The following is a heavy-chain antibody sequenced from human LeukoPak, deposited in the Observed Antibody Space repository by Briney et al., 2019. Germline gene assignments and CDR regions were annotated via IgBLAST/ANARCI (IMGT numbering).Heavy chain of an antibody. J-gene: IGHJ4*02. V-gene: IGHV3-23*01. CDR3: AKIPVRYFDWLSY. CDR1: GFTLSSYE. CDR2: IDYSGGSS. Sequence: GGSLRLSCTVSGFTLSSYEMSWIRQAPGRGLEWVSSIDYSGGSSYYADSVKGRFTISRDDSKNTLYLQMNSLRAEDTAVYYCAKIPVRYFDWLSYWGQGTLVTVSS. D-gene: IGHD3-9*01.